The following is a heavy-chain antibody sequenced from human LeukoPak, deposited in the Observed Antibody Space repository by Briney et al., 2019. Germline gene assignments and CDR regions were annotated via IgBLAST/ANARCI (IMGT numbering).Heavy chain of an antibody. CDR1: GGSFRGYY. Sequence: PPETLSLTCAVYGGSFRGYYWSWIRPPPGKGLEGIGKINHSGSTNYNPSLKSRVTISVDTSKNQFSLKLSSVTAADTAVYYCARIYDSSGYYHYSPDAFDIWGQGTMVTVSS. J-gene: IGHJ3*02. CDR2: INHSGST. CDR3: ARIYDSSGYYHYSPDAFDI. V-gene: IGHV4-34*01. D-gene: IGHD3-22*01.